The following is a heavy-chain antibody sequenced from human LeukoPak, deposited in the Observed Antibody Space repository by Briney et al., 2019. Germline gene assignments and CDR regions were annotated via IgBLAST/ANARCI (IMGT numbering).Heavy chain of an antibody. CDR2: MNPNNGNT. Sequence: ASVKVSCKASGYTFTDYDINWVRQATGQGLEWMGWMNPNNGNTTYAQNFQGRVTMTRDTSISTAYMELSSLRSEDTAVYFCAREWSGSDYYYYGMDVWGQGTTVTVSS. CDR1: GYTFTDYD. J-gene: IGHJ6*02. V-gene: IGHV1-8*01. CDR3: AREWSGSDYYYYGMDV. D-gene: IGHD3-10*02.